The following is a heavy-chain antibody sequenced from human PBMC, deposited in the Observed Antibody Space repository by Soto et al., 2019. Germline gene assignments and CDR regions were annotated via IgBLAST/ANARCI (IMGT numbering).Heavy chain of an antibody. CDR1: GGTFSSYR. J-gene: IGHJ4*02. V-gene: IGHV1-69*01. D-gene: IGHD3-10*01. CDR2: IVPIYRTA. CDR3: VRDYGAKLSLS. Sequence: QVQLVQSGAEVKKPGSSVKVSCKASGGTFSSYRINWVRQAPGQGLEWVGGIVPIYRTADYAQKFQGRVTITADESARTSYMELRSLKSQDTAVYYCVRDYGAKLSLSWGQGTLVTVSS.